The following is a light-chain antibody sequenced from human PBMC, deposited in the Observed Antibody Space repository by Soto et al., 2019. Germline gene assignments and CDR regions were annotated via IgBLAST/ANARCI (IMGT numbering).Light chain of an antibody. CDR2: DNN. CDR3: GTGDRLTGGAV. CDR1: SSNIGNND. V-gene: IGLV1-51*01. J-gene: IGLJ7*01. Sequence: QSALTQPPSVSAAPGQRVTISCSGSSSNIGNNDVSWYQQLPGTAPKLLIYDNNKRPSGIPDRFSGSKSGASATLGITGLQTGDEADYYCGTGDRLTGGAVFGGGTQLTVL.